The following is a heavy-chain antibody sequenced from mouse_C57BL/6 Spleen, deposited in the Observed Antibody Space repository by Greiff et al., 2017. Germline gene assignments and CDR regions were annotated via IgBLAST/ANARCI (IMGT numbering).Heavy chain of an antibody. CDR1: GYTFTSYW. D-gene: IGHD2-2*01. Sequence: VQLQQPGAELVRPGSSVKLSCKASGYTFTSYWMHWVKQRPIQGLEWIGNIDPSDSATHYNQKFKDKATLTVDKSSSTAYMQLSSLTSEDSAVYYCARAGGYLYYFDYWGQGTTLTGAS. CDR2: IDPSDSAT. J-gene: IGHJ2*01. V-gene: IGHV1-52*01. CDR3: ARAGGYLYYFDY.